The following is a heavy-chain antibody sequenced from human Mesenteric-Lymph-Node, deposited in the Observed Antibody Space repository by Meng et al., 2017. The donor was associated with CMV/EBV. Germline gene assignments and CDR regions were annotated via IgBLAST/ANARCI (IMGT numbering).Heavy chain of an antibody. Sequence: SGFTFSSYGMRWVRQAPGKGLEWVAIIWYDGGNEYYADSVKGRFTISRDNSENTLYLQMNSLRAEDTAVYYCAKSIGSYYWDTFDYWGQGTLVTVSS. CDR1: GFTFSSYG. V-gene: IGHV3-33*06. J-gene: IGHJ4*02. CDR3: AKSIGSYYWDTFDY. D-gene: IGHD1-26*01. CDR2: IWYDGGNE.